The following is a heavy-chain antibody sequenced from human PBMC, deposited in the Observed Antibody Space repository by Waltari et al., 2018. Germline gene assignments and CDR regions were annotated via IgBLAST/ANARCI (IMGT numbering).Heavy chain of an antibody. Sequence: QLQLQESGPGLVKPSETLSLTCTVSGGSISSSSYYWGWIRQPPGKGLEWIGYIYYSGSTNYNPSLKSRVTISVDTSKNQFSLKLSSVTAADTAVYYCAREGDYGDYQGYYYYYMDVWGKGTTVTVSS. V-gene: IGHV4-61*05. CDR1: GGSISSSSYY. CDR3: AREGDYGDYQGYYYYYMDV. J-gene: IGHJ6*03. D-gene: IGHD4-17*01. CDR2: IYYSGST.